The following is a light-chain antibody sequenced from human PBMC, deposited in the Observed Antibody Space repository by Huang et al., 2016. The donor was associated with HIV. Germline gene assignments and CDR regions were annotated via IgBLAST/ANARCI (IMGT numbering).Light chain of an antibody. V-gene: IGKV1-17*03. CDR2: AAS. CDR3: LQHNTYPWT. CDR1: QGINNY. Sequence: DIQMTQSPSVMSASVGDRVTITCRASQGINNYLAWFQQKPGKGPKRLIYAASKLQSGVPSRFSGSGSETEFTLTISSLQPEDFATYYCLQHNTYPWTFGQGTKVEIK. J-gene: IGKJ1*01.